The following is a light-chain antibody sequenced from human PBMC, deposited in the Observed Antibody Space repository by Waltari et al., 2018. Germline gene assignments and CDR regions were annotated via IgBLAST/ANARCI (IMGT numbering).Light chain of an antibody. J-gene: IGKJ1*01. CDR3: LQYNSNPRT. V-gene: IGKV1-17*01. Sequence: DIQMTQSPSSLSASAGDRVTITCRASQGITTYLNWYQQKPGKAPKRLIFAASRLESGVPSRFSGSGAGTDFTLTISSLQPEDFATYYCLQYNSNPRTFGQGTKVEIK. CDR1: QGITTY. CDR2: AAS.